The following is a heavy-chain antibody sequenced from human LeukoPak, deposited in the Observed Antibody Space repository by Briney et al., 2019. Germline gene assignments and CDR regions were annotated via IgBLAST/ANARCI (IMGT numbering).Heavy chain of an antibody. Sequence: PSQTLSLTCTVSGGSISSGSYYWSWIRQPAGKGLEWIGRIYTSGSTNYNPSLKSRVTISVDTSKNQFSLKLSSVTAADTAVYYCSRVRWELQRRSNYYYMDVWGKGTTVTVSS. CDR3: SRVRWELQRRSNYYYMDV. CDR1: GGSISSGSYY. V-gene: IGHV4-61*02. D-gene: IGHD1-26*01. CDR2: IYTSGST. J-gene: IGHJ6*03.